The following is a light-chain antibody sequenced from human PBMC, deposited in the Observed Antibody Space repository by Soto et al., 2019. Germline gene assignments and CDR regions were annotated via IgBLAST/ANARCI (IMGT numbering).Light chain of an antibody. CDR3: QQRSNRPT. Sequence: LTQSPSFLSASVGDRVTITCRASQDIRSYLAWYQQKPGQAPRLLIYDASNRATGIPARFSGSGSGTDFTLTISSLEPEDFAVYYCQQRSNRPTFGQGTRL. CDR1: QDIRSY. J-gene: IGKJ5*01. V-gene: IGKV3-11*01. CDR2: DAS.